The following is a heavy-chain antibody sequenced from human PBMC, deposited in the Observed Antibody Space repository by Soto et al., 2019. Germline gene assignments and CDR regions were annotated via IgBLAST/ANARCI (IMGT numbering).Heavy chain of an antibody. V-gene: IGHV3-30-3*01. D-gene: IGHD3-22*01. J-gene: IGHJ4*02. CDR1: GFTFSSYA. CDR3: ARGRYYDSSGYSYCFDY. Sequence: GGSLRLSCAASGFTFSSYAMHWVRQAPGKGLEWVAVISYDGSNKYYADYVKGRFTISRDNSKNTLYLQMNSLRAEDTVVYYCARGRYYDSSGYSYCFDYWGQGTLVTVSS. CDR2: ISYDGSNK.